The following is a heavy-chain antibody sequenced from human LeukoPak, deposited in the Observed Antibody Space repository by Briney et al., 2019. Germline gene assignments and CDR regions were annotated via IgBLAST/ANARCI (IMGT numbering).Heavy chain of an antibody. V-gene: IGHV1-18*04. Sequence: ASVKVSCKASGYTFTSYGISWVRQAPGQGLEWMGWISAYNGNTNYAQKLQGRVTMTTDTSTSTAYMELRSLRSDDTAVYYCAIVGSADDGDYRGAFDIWGQGTMVTVSS. CDR1: GYTFTSYG. CDR2: ISAYNGNT. CDR3: AIVGSADDGDYRGAFDI. D-gene: IGHD4-17*01. J-gene: IGHJ3*02.